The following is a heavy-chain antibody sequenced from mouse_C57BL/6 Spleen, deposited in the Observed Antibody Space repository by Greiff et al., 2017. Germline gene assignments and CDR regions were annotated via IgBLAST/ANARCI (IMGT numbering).Heavy chain of an antibody. CDR3: ARDDGYSYSIDY. CDR2: IHPNSGST. Sequence: QVQLQQPGAELVKPGASVKLSCKASGYTFTSYWMHWVKQRPGQGLEWIGMIHPNSGSTNYNEKFKGQATLTVDKSSTTAYLQLSSLASEDSAVYYCARDDGYSYSIDYWGQGTTLTVSS. D-gene: IGHD2-3*01. CDR1: GYTFTSYW. V-gene: IGHV1-64*01. J-gene: IGHJ2*01.